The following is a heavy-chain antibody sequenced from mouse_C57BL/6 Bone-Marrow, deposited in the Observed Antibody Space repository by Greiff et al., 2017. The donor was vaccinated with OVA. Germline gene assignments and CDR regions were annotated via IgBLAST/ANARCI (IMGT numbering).Heavy chain of an antibody. CDR2: ISSGRSTI. Sequence: VQLKESGGGLVKPGGSLKLSCAASGFTFSDSGMHWVRQAPEKGLEWVAYISSGRSTIYYADTVKGRFTISRDNAKNTLFLQMTSLRSEDTAVYYCARGDGYYWFAYWGQGTLVTVSA. CDR1: GFTFSDSG. D-gene: IGHD2-3*01. CDR3: ARGDGYYWFAY. V-gene: IGHV5-17*01. J-gene: IGHJ3*01.